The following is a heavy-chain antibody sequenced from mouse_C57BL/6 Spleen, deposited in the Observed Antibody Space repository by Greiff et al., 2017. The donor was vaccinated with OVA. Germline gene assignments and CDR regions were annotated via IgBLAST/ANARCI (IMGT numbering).Heavy chain of an antibody. CDR3: ARGGDYYGSSSHYYAMDY. J-gene: IGHJ4*01. CDR2: ISDGGSYT. Sequence: EVMLVESGGGLVKPGGSLKLSCAASGFTFSSYAMSWVRQTPEKRLAWVATISDGGSYTYYPDNVKGRFTISRDNAKNNLYLQMSHLKSEDTAMYDCARGGDYYGSSSHYYAMDYWGQGTSVTVSS. CDR1: GFTFSSYA. D-gene: IGHD1-1*01. V-gene: IGHV5-4*03.